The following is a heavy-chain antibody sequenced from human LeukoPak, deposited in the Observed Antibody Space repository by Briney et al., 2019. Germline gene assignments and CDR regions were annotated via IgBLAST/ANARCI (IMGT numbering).Heavy chain of an antibody. CDR2: IYYSGST. CDR1: GGSISSSSYY. D-gene: IGHD3-22*01. CDR3: ARFAPYDSSGAIDY. Sequence: SSETLCLTCTVSGGSISSSSYYWGWIRQPPGKGLEWIGSIYYSGSTHYNPSLKSRVTISVDTSKNQFSLKLSSVTAADTAVYYCARFAPYDSSGAIDYWGQGTLVTVSS. V-gene: IGHV4-39*01. J-gene: IGHJ4*02.